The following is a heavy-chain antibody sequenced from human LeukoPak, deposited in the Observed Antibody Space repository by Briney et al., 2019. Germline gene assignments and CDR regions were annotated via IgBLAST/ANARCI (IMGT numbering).Heavy chain of an antibody. J-gene: IGHJ6*02. Sequence: ASVKVSCKASGYTFTSYDINWVRQATGQGLEWMGWMNPNSGNTGYAQKFQGRVTMTRNTSISTAYMELSSLRSEDTAVYYCERDAVAGYYYYGMDVWGRGTTVTVSS. CDR2: MNPNSGNT. CDR1: GYTFTSYD. D-gene: IGHD6-19*01. CDR3: ERDAVAGYYYYGMDV. V-gene: IGHV1-8*01.